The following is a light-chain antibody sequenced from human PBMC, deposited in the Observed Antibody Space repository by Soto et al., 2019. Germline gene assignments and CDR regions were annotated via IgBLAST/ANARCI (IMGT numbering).Light chain of an antibody. V-gene: IGKV3-20*01. J-gene: IGKJ1*01. CDR1: QSVRSSY. CDR3: QQYSSMWT. Sequence: EIVFTQSPGTLPLSPGDRATLSCRASQSVRSSYLAWYQQKPGQAPGLLIYGATSRATGIPGRFSGSGSGKDFTISISRLAPEDVAVYYCQQYSSMWTFGQGTKVDIK. CDR2: GAT.